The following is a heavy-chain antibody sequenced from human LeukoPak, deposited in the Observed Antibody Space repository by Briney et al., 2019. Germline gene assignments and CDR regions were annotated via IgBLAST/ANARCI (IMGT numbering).Heavy chain of an antibody. CDR1: GYTFTSYD. D-gene: IGHD1-26*01. V-gene: IGHV1-8*03. CDR2: MNPNSGNT. Sequence: GASVKVSRKASGYTFTSYDINWVRQATGQGLEWMGWMNPNSGNTGYAQKFQGRVTITRSTSISTAYMELSSLRSEDTAVYYCARRGGSYEGDWFDPWGQGTLVTVSS. CDR3: ARRGGSYEGDWFDP. J-gene: IGHJ5*02.